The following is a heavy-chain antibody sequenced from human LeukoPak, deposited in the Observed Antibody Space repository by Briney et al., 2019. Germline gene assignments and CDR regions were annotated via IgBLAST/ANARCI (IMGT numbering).Heavy chain of an antibody. Sequence: SETLSLTCAVYGGSFSGYYWSWIRQPPGKGLEWIGYIYHSGSTYYNPSLKSRVTISVDRSKNQFSLKLSSVTAADTAVYYCARDQDGSGSYYDYWGQGTLVTVSS. J-gene: IGHJ4*02. D-gene: IGHD3-10*01. V-gene: IGHV4-34*01. CDR2: IYHSGST. CDR3: ARDQDGSGSYYDY. CDR1: GGSFSGYY.